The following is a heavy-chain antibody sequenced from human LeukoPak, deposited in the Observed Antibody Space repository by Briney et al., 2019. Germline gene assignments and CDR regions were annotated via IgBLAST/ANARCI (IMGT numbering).Heavy chain of an antibody. J-gene: IGHJ4*02. Sequence: ASVKVSCKVSGYTLTELSMHWVRQAPGKGLEWMGGFDPEDGETIYAQKFQGRVTMTEDTSTDTAYMELSSLRSEDKAVYYCATEGGIVGATGGWDFDYWGQGTLVTVSS. V-gene: IGHV1-24*01. D-gene: IGHD1-26*01. CDR1: GYTLTELS. CDR3: ATEGGIVGATGGWDFDY. CDR2: FDPEDGET.